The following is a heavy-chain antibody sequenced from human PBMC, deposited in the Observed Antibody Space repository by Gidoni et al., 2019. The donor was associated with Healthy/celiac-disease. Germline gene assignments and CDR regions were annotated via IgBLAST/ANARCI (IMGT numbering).Heavy chain of an antibody. CDR2: IYPGDSDT. Sequence: EVQLVQSGAEVKKPGESLRISCKGSGYSFTSYWIGWVRQMPGKGLEWMGIIYPGDSDTRYSPSLQGQVTISADKSFSTAYLQWSSLKASDTAMYYCAVLGYCSSTSCYEGLFDPWGQGTLVTVSS. CDR1: GYSFTSYW. CDR3: AVLGYCSSTSCYEGLFDP. J-gene: IGHJ5*02. D-gene: IGHD2-2*01. V-gene: IGHV5-51*01.